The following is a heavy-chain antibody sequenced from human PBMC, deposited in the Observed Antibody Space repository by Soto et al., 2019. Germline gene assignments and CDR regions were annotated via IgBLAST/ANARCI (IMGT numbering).Heavy chain of an antibody. D-gene: IGHD3-9*01. Sequence: KTSETLSLTCTVSGGPISSGDYYWSWIRQPPGKGLEWIGYIYYSGSTYYNPSLKSRVTISVDTSKNQFSLKLSPVTAADTAVYYCARGRYFDWLSPNDAGKSTRALRNWFDPWGQGTLVTVSS. CDR1: GGPISSGDYY. J-gene: IGHJ5*02. CDR3: ARGRYFDWLSPNDAGKSTRALRNWFDP. CDR2: IYYSGST. V-gene: IGHV4-30-4*01.